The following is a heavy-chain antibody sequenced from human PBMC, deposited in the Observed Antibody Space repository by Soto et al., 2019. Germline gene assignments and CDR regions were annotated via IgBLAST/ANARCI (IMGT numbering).Heavy chain of an antibody. D-gene: IGHD1-20*01. CDR1: GFTFSTHA. J-gene: IGHJ4*02. V-gene: IGHV3-30-3*01. CDR2: VSFDGSNK. CDR3: ARDQTGITTTGGGRIDH. Sequence: QVQLVESGGGVVQPGRSLRLSCAASGFTFSTHAMHWVRQAPGKGLECVAIVSFDGSNKYYAGSVKGRFTISRDNSKNTLYLQMSGLTPEDTAVYYCARDQTGITTTGGGRIDHWGQGTLVTVSS.